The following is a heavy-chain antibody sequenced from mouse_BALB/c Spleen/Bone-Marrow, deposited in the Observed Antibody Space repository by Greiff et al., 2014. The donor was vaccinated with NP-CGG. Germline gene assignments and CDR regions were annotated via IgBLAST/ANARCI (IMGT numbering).Heavy chain of an antibody. J-gene: IGHJ3*01. CDR1: GCSITSGYS. Sequence: VQLQQSGPDLVKPSQSLSLTCTVTGCSITSGYSWHWIRQFPGNKLEWMGYIHYSGSTNYNPSLKSRISITRDTSKNQFFLQLNSVTTEDTATYYCARREGNHAAWFAYWGQGTLVTVSA. V-gene: IGHV3-1*02. CDR2: IHYSGST. CDR3: ARREGNHAAWFAY. D-gene: IGHD2-1*01.